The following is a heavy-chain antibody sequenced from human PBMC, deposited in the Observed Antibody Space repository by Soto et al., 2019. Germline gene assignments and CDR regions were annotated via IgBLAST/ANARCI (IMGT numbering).Heavy chain of an antibody. Sequence: QVQLQESGPGLVKPSQTLSLTCTVSGGSISSGDYYWSWIRQPPGKGLEWIGYIYYSGSTYYNPSLKSRVTISVDTSKNQFSLKLSSVTAADTAVYYWARGVRQLIHYYYYGMDVWGQGTTVTVSS. D-gene: IGHD6-6*01. V-gene: IGHV4-30-4*01. J-gene: IGHJ6*02. CDR3: ARGVRQLIHYYYYGMDV. CDR1: GGSISSGDYY. CDR2: IYYSGST.